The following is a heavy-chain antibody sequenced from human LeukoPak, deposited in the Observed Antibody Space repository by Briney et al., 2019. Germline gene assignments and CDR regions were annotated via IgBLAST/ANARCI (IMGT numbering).Heavy chain of an antibody. V-gene: IGHV1-69*05. J-gene: IGHJ5*02. CDR3: ARRYSGSYYGFWFDP. Sequence: ASVKVSCKASGGTFSSYAISWVRQAPGQGLEWMGGIIPIFGTANYAQKFQGRVTITTDESTSTAYMELSSLRSEDTAVYYCARRYSGSYYGFWFDPWGQGTLVTVSS. D-gene: IGHD1-26*01. CDR1: GGTFSSYA. CDR2: IIPIFGTA.